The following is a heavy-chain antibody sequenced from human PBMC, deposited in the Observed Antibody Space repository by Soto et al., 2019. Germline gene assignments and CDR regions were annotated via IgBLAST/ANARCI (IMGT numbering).Heavy chain of an antibody. Sequence: QVQLQESGPGLVKPSETLSLTCTVSGGAISSYYWNWIRQAPGKGLEWIGYIHDSGSTKYNPSLKSRVTIARDTSKNQFSLTLNSVTAADTAVYFCARRIQYYYGMDVWGQGTTVTVSS. J-gene: IGHJ6*02. CDR2: IHDSGST. V-gene: IGHV4-59*08. CDR1: GGAISSYY. CDR3: ARRIQYYYGMDV. D-gene: IGHD4-4*01.